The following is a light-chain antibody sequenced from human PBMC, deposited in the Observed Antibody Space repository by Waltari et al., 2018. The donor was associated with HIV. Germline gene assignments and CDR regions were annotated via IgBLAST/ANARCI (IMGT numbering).Light chain of an antibody. Sequence: QSVLTQPPSVSGAPGQRVTISCTGSSSNIGAGYDVHWYQQLPGTAPKLLIYDNGKRPSGVPDRFSGSKSGTSASLAISGLQAEDEADYYCQSYDSSLKVIFGGGTKVTVL. CDR3: QSYDSSLKVI. V-gene: IGLV1-40*01. J-gene: IGLJ2*01. CDR2: DNG. CDR1: SSNIGAGYD.